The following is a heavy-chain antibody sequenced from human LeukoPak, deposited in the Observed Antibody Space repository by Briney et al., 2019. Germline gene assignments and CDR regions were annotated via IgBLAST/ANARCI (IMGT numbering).Heavy chain of an antibody. CDR2: ISGGGGST. CDR3: AKDEGYSSGWFGY. CDR1: GFTFSSYA. D-gene: IGHD6-19*01. V-gene: IGHV3-23*01. Sequence: TGGSLRLSCAASGFTFSSYAMSWVRQAPGKGLEWVSAISGGGGSTYYADSVKGRFTISRDNSKNTLYLQMNSLRAEDTAVFYCAKDEGYSSGWFGYWGQGTLVTVSS. J-gene: IGHJ4*02.